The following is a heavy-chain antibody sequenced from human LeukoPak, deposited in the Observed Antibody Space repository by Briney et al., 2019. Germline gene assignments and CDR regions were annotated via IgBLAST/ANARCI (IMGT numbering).Heavy chain of an antibody. CDR2: IYPADSDT. Sequence: GESLKISCQGSGYSFDNYWIAWVRQMPGKGQELMGVIYPADSDTKYSPSLQGQVTISADKSINTAYMQWSSLKASDTAIYYCARHTSALSHDFWGQGTLVTVSS. D-gene: IGHD3-10*01. V-gene: IGHV5-51*01. J-gene: IGHJ4*02. CDR3: ARHTSALSHDF. CDR1: GYSFDNYW.